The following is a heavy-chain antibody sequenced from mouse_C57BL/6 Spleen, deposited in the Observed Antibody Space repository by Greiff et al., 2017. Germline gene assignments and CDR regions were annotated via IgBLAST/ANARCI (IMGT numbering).Heavy chain of an antibody. V-gene: IGHV1-61*01. CDR1: GYTFTSYW. D-gene: IGHD2-5*01. J-gene: IGHJ4*01. CDR2: IYPSDSET. Sequence: VQLQQPGAELVRPGSSVKLSCKASGYTFTSYWMDWVKQRTGQGLEWIGNIYPSDSETHYNQKFKDKATLTVDKSSSTAYMQLSSLTSEDSAVYYCAYSNHAMDYWGQGTSVTVSS. CDR3: AYSNHAMDY.